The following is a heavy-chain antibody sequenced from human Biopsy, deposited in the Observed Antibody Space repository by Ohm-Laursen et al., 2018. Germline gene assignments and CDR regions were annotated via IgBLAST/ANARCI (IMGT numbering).Heavy chain of an antibody. D-gene: IGHD5-12*01. J-gene: IGHJ6*02. V-gene: IGHV4-34*01. CDR3: ARGSGYFKLDV. Sequence: SETLSLTWAVNGESSSGYFRNWIRQPPGKGLEWIGEINQSGSTKYNPSLKRRATLSADSSNSQFSLRLTSVTAADTAIYYCARGSGYFKLDVWGQGTTVTVSS. CDR1: GESSSGYF. CDR2: INQSGST.